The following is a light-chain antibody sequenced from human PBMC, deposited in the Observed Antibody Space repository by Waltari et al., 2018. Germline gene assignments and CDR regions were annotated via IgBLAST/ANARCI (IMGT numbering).Light chain of an antibody. Sequence: DIQMTQSPSSLSASVGDTVTITCRASQGISSYLNWFQQKPGKAPKLLIYAASSLESGVPSRFSGSGSGTEFTLTISSLQPEDFAAYYCLQHNSYPYSFGQGTKVGIK. J-gene: IGKJ2*03. V-gene: IGKV1-17*01. CDR2: AAS. CDR3: LQHNSYPYS. CDR1: QGISSY.